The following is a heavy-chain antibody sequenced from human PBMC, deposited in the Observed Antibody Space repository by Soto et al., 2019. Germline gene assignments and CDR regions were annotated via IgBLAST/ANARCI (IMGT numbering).Heavy chain of an antibody. V-gene: IGHV1-46*01. CDR2: INPSGGTT. CDR1: GYIFTSYY. J-gene: IGHJ4*02. Sequence: QVQLAQSGTEVKKPGASVKVSYKTSGYIFTSYYIHWVRQAPGQGLEWMGIINPSGGTTTYAQKFQGRVTMTRDTSTSTVYMDLSSLRSEDTAVYYCARGPATAPDAYWGLGTLVTVSS. D-gene: IGHD2-2*01. CDR3: ARGPATAPDAY.